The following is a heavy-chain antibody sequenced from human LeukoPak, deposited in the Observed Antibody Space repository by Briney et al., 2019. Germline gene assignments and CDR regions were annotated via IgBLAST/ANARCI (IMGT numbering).Heavy chain of an antibody. CDR2: INHSGST. V-gene: IGHV4-34*01. J-gene: IGHJ4*02. Sequence: SETLSLTCAVYGGSFSGYYWSWIRQPPGKGLEWIGEINHSGSTNYNPSLKSRVTISVDTSKNQFSLKLSSVTDADTAVYYCARGRGGSYYWGQGTLVTVSS. D-gene: IGHD2-15*01. CDR3: ARGRGGSYY. CDR1: GGSFSGYY.